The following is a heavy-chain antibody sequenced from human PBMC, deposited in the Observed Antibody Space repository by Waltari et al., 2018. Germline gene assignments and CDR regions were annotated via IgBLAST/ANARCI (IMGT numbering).Heavy chain of an antibody. CDR1: GFTFSSYE. V-gene: IGHV3-48*03. Sequence: EVHLVESGGGLVQPGTSLRLSCVASGFTFSSYEMSWVRLTPGRGLEWISYISGPAGTIYYADAGKGRFTISRDNAKNSLYLQMNSLRAEDTALYYCARGVINIGTYDVDAFDIWGQGTMVTVSS. J-gene: IGHJ3*02. CDR3: ARGVINIGTYDVDAFDI. CDR2: ISGPAGTI. D-gene: IGHD3-10*01.